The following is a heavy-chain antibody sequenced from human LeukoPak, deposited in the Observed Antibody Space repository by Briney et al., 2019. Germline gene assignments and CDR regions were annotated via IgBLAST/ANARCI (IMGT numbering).Heavy chain of an antibody. CDR3: ARVGLFSLWELLPPFDY. V-gene: IGHV4-39*07. CDR2: IFYSGST. D-gene: IGHD1-26*01. Sequence: ASETLSLTCTVSSGSISTSNYYWGWVRQPPGKALEWIGNIFYSGSTYYSPSLKSRVTISLDTSRNQFSLKLNSVTAADTAVYYCARVGLFSLWELLPPFDYWGQGTLVTVSS. J-gene: IGHJ4*02. CDR1: SGSISTSNYY.